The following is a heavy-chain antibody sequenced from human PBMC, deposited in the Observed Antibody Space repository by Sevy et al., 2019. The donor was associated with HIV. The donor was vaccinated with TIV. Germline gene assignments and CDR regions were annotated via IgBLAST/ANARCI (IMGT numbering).Heavy chain of an antibody. CDR2: ISYDGSTK. CDR3: AKDGEGLTVRGEYYYGMDV. D-gene: IGHD3-10*01. CDR1: GFIFSSYG. J-gene: IGHJ6*02. Sequence: GGSLRLSCGASGFIFSSYGMHWVRQAPGKGLEWVAVISYDGSTKYYADSVKDRFTISRDNSKNTLYMEMNSLRAEDTALYYCAKDGEGLTVRGEYYYGMDVWGQGTTVTVSS. V-gene: IGHV3-30*18.